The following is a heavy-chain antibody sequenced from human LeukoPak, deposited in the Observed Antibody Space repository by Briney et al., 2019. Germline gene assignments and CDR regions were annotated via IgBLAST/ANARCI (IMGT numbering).Heavy chain of an antibody. Sequence: ASVKVSCKVSGYTLTELSMHWVRQAPGKGLEWMGGFDPEDGETIYAQKFQGRVTMTEDTSTDTAYMELSSLRSEDTAVYYCAIRGSYGRTNLIDYWGQGTLVTVSS. CDR3: AIRGSYGRTNLIDY. J-gene: IGHJ4*02. D-gene: IGHD5-18*01. CDR2: FDPEDGET. CDR1: GYTLTELS. V-gene: IGHV1-24*01.